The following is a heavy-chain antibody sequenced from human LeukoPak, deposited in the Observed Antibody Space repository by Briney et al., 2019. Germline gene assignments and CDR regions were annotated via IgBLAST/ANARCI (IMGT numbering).Heavy chain of an antibody. D-gene: IGHD3-10*01. J-gene: IGHJ3*02. CDR2: IYYSGSA. Sequence: SETLSLTCTVSGGSISSYYWSWIRQPPGKGLEWIGYIYYSGSANYNPSLKSRVTISVDTSRNQFSLRLSSVTAADTAVYYCARHGTYYYGSGSLYAFDIWGQGTMVTVSS. V-gene: IGHV4-59*08. CDR1: GGSISSYY. CDR3: ARHGTYYYGSGSLYAFDI.